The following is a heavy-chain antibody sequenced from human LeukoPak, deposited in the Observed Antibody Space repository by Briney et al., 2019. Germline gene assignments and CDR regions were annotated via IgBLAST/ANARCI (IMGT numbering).Heavy chain of an antibody. V-gene: IGHV3-11*06. D-gene: IGHD6-6*01. J-gene: IGHJ4*02. CDR2: ISPSSHDI. Sequence: PGGSLRLFCAASGFLFSDFYMRWVRQAAGKGLEYIAYISPSSHDIIYADSVKGRFTISRDNAKNSLYLQMNSLRAEDTAVYYCAKTARVPDYWGQGTQVTVSS. CDR3: AKTARVPDY. CDR1: GFLFSDFY.